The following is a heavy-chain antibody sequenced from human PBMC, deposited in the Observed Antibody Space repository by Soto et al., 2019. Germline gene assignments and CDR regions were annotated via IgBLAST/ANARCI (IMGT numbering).Heavy chain of an antibody. J-gene: IGHJ4*02. CDR1: GGSISSGGYY. Sequence: PSETLSLTCTVSGGSISSGGYYWSWIRHHPGKGLEWIGYIYYSGSTYYNPSLKSRVTISVDTSKNQFSLKLSSVTAADTAVFYCASMVRGVIITLNYFDYWGQGTLVTVSS. CDR3: ASMVRGVIITLNYFDY. D-gene: IGHD3-10*01. CDR2: IYYSGST. V-gene: IGHV4-39*01.